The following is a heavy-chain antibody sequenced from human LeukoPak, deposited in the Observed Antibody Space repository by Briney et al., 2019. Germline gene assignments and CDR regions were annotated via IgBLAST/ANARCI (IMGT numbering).Heavy chain of an antibody. Sequence: GGSLRLSCAASGFTFSSYAMSWVRQAPGKGLEWVSAISGSGGSTYYADSVKGRFTISRDNSKNTLYLQMNSLRAEDTALYYCAKDQGSSSGWYSRDGFALWGRGTMVTVSS. CDR3: AKDQGSSSGWYSRDGFAL. CDR1: GFTFSSYA. V-gene: IGHV3-23*01. CDR2: ISGSGGST. J-gene: IGHJ3*01. D-gene: IGHD6-19*01.